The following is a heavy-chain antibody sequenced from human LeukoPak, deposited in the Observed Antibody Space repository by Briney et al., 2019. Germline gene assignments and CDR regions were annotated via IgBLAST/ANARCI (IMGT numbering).Heavy chain of an antibody. CDR2: IGSSGDII. CDR1: GFTFSSYE. D-gene: IGHD5-24*01. CDR3: AKGGGYNGYYYYNYMDV. J-gene: IGHJ6*03. Sequence: GGSLRLSCTASGFTFSSYEMNWVRQAPGKGLEWVSYIGSSGDIIHYADSVKGRFTISRDNPRNTLYLQMNSLRAEDTAVYYCAKGGGYNGYYYYNYMDVWGKGTTVTVSS. V-gene: IGHV3-48*03.